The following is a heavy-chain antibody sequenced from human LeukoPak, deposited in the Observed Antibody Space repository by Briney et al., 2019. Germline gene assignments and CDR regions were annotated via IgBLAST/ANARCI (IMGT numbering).Heavy chain of an antibody. Sequence: SQTLSLTCTVSGGSLSSGGYYWSWIRQHPGKGLEWIGNIYYSGSTYYNPSLKSRVTISVDTSKNQFSLKLSSVTAADTAVYYCARGTGEDIVVVPDNNWFDPWGQGTLVTVSS. V-gene: IGHV4-31*03. D-gene: IGHD2-2*01. CDR2: IYYSGST. CDR3: ARGTGEDIVVVPDNNWFDP. CDR1: GGSLSSGGYY. J-gene: IGHJ5*02.